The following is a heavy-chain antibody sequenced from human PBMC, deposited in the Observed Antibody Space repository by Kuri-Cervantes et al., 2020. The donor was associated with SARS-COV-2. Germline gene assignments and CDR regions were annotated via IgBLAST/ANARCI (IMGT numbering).Heavy chain of an antibody. Sequence: GESLQISCAGSGITFSSYWMNWVRQAPGKGLEWVSSISSSSSYIYYAVSVKGRFTISRDNAKNSLYLQMNSLRAEDTAVYYCARELGGGSVWGQGTLVTVSS. CDR2: ISSSSSYI. D-gene: IGHD2-15*01. V-gene: IGHV3-21*01. CDR1: GITFSSYW. J-gene: IGHJ4*02. CDR3: ARELGGGSV.